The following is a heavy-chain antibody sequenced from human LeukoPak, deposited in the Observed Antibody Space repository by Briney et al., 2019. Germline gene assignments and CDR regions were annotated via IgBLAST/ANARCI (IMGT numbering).Heavy chain of an antibody. V-gene: IGHV4-39*01. D-gene: IGHD3-3*01. CDR1: GGSISSSSYY. Sequence: PSETLSLTCTVSGGSISSSSYYWGWIRQPPGKGLEWIGSIYYSGSTYYNPSLKSRVTISVDTSKNQFSLKLSSVTAADTAVYYCARHQTIFGAYYYYYMDVWGKGTTVTVSS. CDR2: IYYSGST. CDR3: ARHQTIFGAYYYYYMDV. J-gene: IGHJ6*03.